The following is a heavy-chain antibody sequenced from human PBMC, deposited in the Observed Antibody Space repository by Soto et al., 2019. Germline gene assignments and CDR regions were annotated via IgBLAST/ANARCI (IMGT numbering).Heavy chain of an antibody. D-gene: IGHD2-21*02. Sequence: GESLKISCQGSGYSFTSYWISWVRQMPGKGLEWMGRIDPSDSYTNYSPSFQGHVTISADKSIGTAYLQWSSLKASDTAMYYCARLEMVTAPRYNWFDPWGQGTLVTVSS. CDR3: ARLEMVTAPRYNWFDP. CDR2: IDPSDSYT. V-gene: IGHV5-10-1*01. J-gene: IGHJ5*02. CDR1: GYSFTSYW.